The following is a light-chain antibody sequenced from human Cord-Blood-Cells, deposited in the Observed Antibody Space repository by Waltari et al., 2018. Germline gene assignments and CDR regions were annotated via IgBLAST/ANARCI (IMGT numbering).Light chain of an antibody. CDR1: GSDVGGYNY. CDR3: SSYAGSNDWV. J-gene: IGLJ3*02. CDR2: EVS. Sequence: QSALTHPPSPSGSPGQSVTISCPGTGSDVGGYNYVSWYQPHPGNAPQLMIYEVSKRPSGVPDRFSGSKSGNTASLTVSGLQAEDEADYYCSSYAGSNDWVFGGGTKLTVL. V-gene: IGLV2-8*01.